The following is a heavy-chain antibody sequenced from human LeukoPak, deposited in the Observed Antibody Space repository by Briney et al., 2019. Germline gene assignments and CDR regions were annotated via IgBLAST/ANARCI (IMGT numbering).Heavy chain of an antibody. D-gene: IGHD2-8*01. Sequence: ASVKVSCKASRYTFTGYYMHWVRQAPGQGLEWMGWINPNSGGTNYAQKFQGRVTMTRDTSISTAYMELSRLRSDDTAVYYCARDRSGYCTNGVCSSHPYYYYYYMDVWGKGTTVTVSS. CDR3: ARDRSGYCTNGVCSSHPYYYYYYMDV. CDR1: RYTFTGYY. CDR2: INPNSGGT. V-gene: IGHV1-2*02. J-gene: IGHJ6*03.